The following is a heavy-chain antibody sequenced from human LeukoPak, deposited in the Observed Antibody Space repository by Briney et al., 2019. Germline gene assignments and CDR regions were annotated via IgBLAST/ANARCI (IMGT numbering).Heavy chain of an antibody. D-gene: IGHD3-16*01. Sequence: SETLSLTCTVSGGSISSYYWSWIRQPPGKGLEWIGYIYYSGSTNYNPSLKSRVTISVDTSKNQFSLKLSSVTAADTAVYYCARDGGGSAAFDYWGQGTLITVSS. CDR3: ARDGGGSAAFDY. CDR2: IYYSGST. CDR1: GGSISSYY. V-gene: IGHV4-59*12. J-gene: IGHJ4*02.